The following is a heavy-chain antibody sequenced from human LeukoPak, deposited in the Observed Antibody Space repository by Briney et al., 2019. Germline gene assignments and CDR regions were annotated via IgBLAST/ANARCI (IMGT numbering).Heavy chain of an antibody. CDR1: GFTFSNYW. CDR2: IKRDGSEM. Sequence: GGSLRLSCVASGFTFSNYWMGWVRQAPGKGLEWVATIKRDGSEMRYLDSVKGRFTISRDNAKNSLYLQMNSLRAEDSAVYYCTRDRGSGTYLDYWGQGTLVTVSS. V-gene: IGHV3-7*01. D-gene: IGHD1-26*01. CDR3: TRDRGSGTYLDY. J-gene: IGHJ4*02.